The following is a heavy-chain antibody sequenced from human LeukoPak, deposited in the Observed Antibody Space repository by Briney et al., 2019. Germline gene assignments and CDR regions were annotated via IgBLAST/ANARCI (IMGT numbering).Heavy chain of an antibody. D-gene: IGHD6-13*01. J-gene: IGHJ5*02. CDR3: ARLSSTLANWFDP. CDR1: GGSISSGDYY. V-gene: IGHV4-39*07. Sequence: PSETLSLTCTVSGGSISSGDYYWSWIRQPPGKGLEWIGQIYHSGSTNYNPSLKSRVTISVDKSENQFSLRLNFVTAADTAVYYCARLSSTLANWFDPWGQGTLVTVSS. CDR2: IYHSGST.